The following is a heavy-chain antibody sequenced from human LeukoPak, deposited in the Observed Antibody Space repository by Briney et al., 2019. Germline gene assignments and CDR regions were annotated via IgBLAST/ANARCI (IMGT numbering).Heavy chain of an antibody. V-gene: IGHV3-30*04. CDR1: GFTFSLYA. CDR3: ARVSTGDYDILSRGTLDY. CDR2: ISYDGRNK. D-gene: IGHD3-9*01. J-gene: IGHJ4*02. Sequence: GRSLRLSCAASGFTFSLYAMHWVRQAPGKGLEWVAVISYDGRNKYYADSVKGRFTISRDDSKDTLYLHMNSLRAEDTAVYYCARVSTGDYDILSRGTLDYWGQGTLVTVSS.